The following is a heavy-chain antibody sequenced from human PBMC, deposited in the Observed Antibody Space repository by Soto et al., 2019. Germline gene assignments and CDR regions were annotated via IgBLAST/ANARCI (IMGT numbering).Heavy chain of an antibody. Sequence: PSETLSLTCSVSGGSISSTTFYWGWIRQPPRQGLELIGSISYRGSTSYNPSLKSRVTISVDTSKNQFSLRLTSVTAADTAVYCCARVLGWSSFNYFDPWGQGALGTVFS. CDR3: ARVLGWSSFNYFDP. J-gene: IGHJ5*02. CDR1: GGSISSTTFY. D-gene: IGHD6-19*01. CDR2: ISYRGST. V-gene: IGHV4-39*01.